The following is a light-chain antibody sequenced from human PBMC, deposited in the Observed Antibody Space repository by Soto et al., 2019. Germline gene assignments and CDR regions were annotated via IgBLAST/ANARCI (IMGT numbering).Light chain of an antibody. V-gene: IGLV2-14*01. CDR1: KSDVGDYNF. CDR3: RLYTTENTSV. Sequence: QSALTQPASVSGSPGQSITISCTGTKSDVGDYNFVSWYQHHPGKAPKLIIFEVNNRPTGVSNRFSGSKSGNTASLTISGLLAAAAADYYCRLYTTENTSVFSTGTKVTVL. CDR2: EVN. J-gene: IGLJ1*01.